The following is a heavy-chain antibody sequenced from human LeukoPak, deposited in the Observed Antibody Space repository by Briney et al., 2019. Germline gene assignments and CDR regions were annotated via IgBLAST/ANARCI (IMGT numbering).Heavy chain of an antibody. D-gene: IGHD6-13*01. CDR2: ISYDGSNK. V-gene: IGHV3-30*18. J-gene: IGHJ5*01. Sequence: PGRSLRLSCAASGFTFSSYGMHWVRQAPGKGLEWVAVISYDGSNKYYADSVKGRFTISRDNSKNTLYLQMNSLRAEDTAVYYCAKGGGDISWYLNWFDPWGQGTLVTVSS. CDR1: GFTFSSYG. CDR3: AKGGGDISWYLNWFDP.